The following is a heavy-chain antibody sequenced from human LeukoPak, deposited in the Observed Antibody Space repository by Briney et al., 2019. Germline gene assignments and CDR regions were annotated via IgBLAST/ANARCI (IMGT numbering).Heavy chain of an antibody. D-gene: IGHD3-22*01. J-gene: IGHJ4*02. CDR1: GFTFSNAW. V-gene: IGHV4-59*12. CDR2: IYYSGST. CDR3: ARGDYYDSSVYYPFDY. Sequence: GSLRLSCAASGFTFSNAWMNWVRQTPGKGLEWIGYIYYSGSTNYNPSLKSRVTISVDTSKNQFSLKLSSVTAADTAVYYCARGDYYDSSVYYPFDYWGQGTLVTVSS.